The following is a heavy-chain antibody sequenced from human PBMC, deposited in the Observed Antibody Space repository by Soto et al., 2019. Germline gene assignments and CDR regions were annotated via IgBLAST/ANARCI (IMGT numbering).Heavy chain of an antibody. V-gene: IGHV4-59*01. Sequence: SETLSLTCTVSGGSISSYYWSWIRQPPGKGLEWIGYIYYSGSTNYNPSLKSRVTISVDTSKNQFSLKLSSVTAADTAVYYCARHPGYSSGWGPSGNWFAPWGQETLVTVSS. CDR1: GGSISSYY. CDR3: ARHPGYSSGWGPSGNWFAP. D-gene: IGHD6-19*01. CDR2: IYYSGST. J-gene: IGHJ5*02.